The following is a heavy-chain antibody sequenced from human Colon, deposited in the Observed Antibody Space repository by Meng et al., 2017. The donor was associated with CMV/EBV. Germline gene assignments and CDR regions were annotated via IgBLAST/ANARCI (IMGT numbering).Heavy chain of an antibody. CDR3: TRHPAKGESGGYFDY. J-gene: IGHJ4*02. V-gene: IGHV5-51*01. Sequence: GGSLRLSCKGSGYSFTSYWIAWVRQMPGKGLEWVGIIYPGDSDTRYSPSFQGQVTISADKSINTAYLQWSSLKASDTAMYYWTRHPAKGESGGYFDYWGQGTLVTVSS. D-gene: IGHD3-16*01. CDR1: GYSFTSYW. CDR2: IYPGDSDT.